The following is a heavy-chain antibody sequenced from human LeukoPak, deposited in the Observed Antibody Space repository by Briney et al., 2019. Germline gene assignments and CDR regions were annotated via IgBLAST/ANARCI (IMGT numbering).Heavy chain of an antibody. CDR1: GYSFTSNY. CDR2: IYPRDGST. CDR3: ARDQEAFDY. Sequence: ASVKVSCKASGYSFTSNYIHWVRQAPGQGLEWMGMIYPRDGSTSYAQKFQGRVTVTRDTSTSTVHMGLSGLRSEDTAVYYCARDQEAFDYWGQGTLVTVSS. V-gene: IGHV1-46*01. J-gene: IGHJ4*02.